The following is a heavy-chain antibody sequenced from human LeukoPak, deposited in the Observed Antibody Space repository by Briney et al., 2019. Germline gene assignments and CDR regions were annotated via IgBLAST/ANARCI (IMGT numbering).Heavy chain of an antibody. Sequence: GASVKVSCKASGYTFTGYYMHWVRQAPGQGLEWMGWINPNSGGANYAQKFQGRVTMTRDTSISTAYMELSRLRSDDTAVYYCARDQGVVVPAAIELGWFDPWGQGTLVTVSS. D-gene: IGHD2-2*02. CDR2: INPNSGGA. CDR1: GYTFTGYY. V-gene: IGHV1-2*02. CDR3: ARDQGVVVPAAIELGWFDP. J-gene: IGHJ5*02.